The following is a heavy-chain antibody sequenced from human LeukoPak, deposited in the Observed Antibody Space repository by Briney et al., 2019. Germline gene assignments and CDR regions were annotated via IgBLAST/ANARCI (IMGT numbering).Heavy chain of an antibody. D-gene: IGHD2-21*02. J-gene: IGHJ3*02. V-gene: IGHV1-69*04. CDR1: GYTFTSYG. CDR2: IIPILGIA. CDR3: ASPGVGGDYAFDI. Sequence: GASVKVYCKASGYTFTSYGISWVRQAPGQGLEWMGRIIPILGIANYAQKFQGRVTITADKSTSTAYMELSSLRSEDTAVYYCASPGVGGDYAFDIWGQGTMVTVSS.